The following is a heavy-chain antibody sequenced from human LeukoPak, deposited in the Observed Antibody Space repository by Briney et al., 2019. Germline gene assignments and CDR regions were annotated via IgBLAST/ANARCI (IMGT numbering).Heavy chain of an antibody. J-gene: IGHJ4*02. D-gene: IGHD3-10*01. Sequence: PGGSLRLSCAASGFTFSSYGMHWVRQAPGKGLEWVAVIWSDGSNKYYGDSVKGRFTISRDDPQNTIYLQMNSLRAEDTAVYYCARDQGSGNYYKGYFDYWGQGTSVTVSS. V-gene: IGHV3-33*08. CDR1: GFTFSSYG. CDR3: ARDQGSGNYYKGYFDY. CDR2: IWSDGSNK.